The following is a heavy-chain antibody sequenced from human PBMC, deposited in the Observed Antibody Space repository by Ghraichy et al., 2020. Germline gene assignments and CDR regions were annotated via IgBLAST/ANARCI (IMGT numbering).Heavy chain of an antibody. D-gene: IGHD4-23*01. Sequence: GGSLRLSCVGSGFTLSDYNMNWVRQAPGKGLEWVSYITTSSRFISYSDSVKGRFTVSRDNAQNSLYLQMRSLRDEDTAVYYCARPSTVGRFYYYDVMAVWGHGTTVTVSS. CDR1: GFTLSDYN. J-gene: IGHJ6*02. CDR3: ARPSTVGRFYYYDVMAV. V-gene: IGHV3-48*02. CDR2: ITTSSRFI.